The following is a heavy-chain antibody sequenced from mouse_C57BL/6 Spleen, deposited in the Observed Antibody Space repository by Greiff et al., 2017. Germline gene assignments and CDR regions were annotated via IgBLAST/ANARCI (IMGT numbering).Heavy chain of an antibody. V-gene: IGHV1-64*01. D-gene: IGHD3-3*01. J-gene: IGHJ4*01. CDR2: IHPNSGST. CDR3: AREGTGAMDY. Sequence: QVQLQQPGAELVKPGASVKLSCKASGYTFTSYGMHWVKQRPGQGLEWIGMIHPNSGSTNYNEKLKSKATLTVDKSSSTAYMQLSSLTSEDSAVYYCAREGTGAMDYWGQGTSVTVSS. CDR1: GYTFTSYG.